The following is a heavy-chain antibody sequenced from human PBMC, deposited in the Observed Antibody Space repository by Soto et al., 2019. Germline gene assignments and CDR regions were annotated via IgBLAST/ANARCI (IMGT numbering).Heavy chain of an antibody. CDR1: GGSISSYY. CDR3: ARGGGNLDY. V-gene: IGHV4-59*01. D-gene: IGHD2-15*01. J-gene: IGHJ4*02. CDR2: IYYSGST. Sequence: LSLTCTVSGGSISSYYWSWIRQPPGKGLEWIGDIYYSGSTNYNPSLKSRVTISVDTSKNQFSLKLSSVTAADTAVYYCARGGGNLDYWGQGTLVTVSS.